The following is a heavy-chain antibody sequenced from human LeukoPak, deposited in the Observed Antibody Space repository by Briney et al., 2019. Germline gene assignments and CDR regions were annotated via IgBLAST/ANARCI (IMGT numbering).Heavy chain of an antibody. V-gene: IGHV3-21*01. D-gene: IGHD5-18*01. CDR3: AKDGSPIQLWPYYYYYMDV. CDR2: ISSSSSYI. CDR1: GFTFSSYS. J-gene: IGHJ6*03. Sequence: PGGSLRLSCAASGFTFSSYSMNWVRQAPGKGLEWVSSISSSSSYIYDADSLKGRFTISRDNSKNTLYLQMNSLRAEDTAVYYCAKDGSPIQLWPYYYYYMDVWGKGTTVTISS.